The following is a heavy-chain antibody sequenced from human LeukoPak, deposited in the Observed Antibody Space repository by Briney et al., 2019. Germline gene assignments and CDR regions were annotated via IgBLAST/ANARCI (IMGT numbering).Heavy chain of an antibody. D-gene: IGHD4-11*01. J-gene: IGHJ6*02. Sequence: GGSLRLSCAASGFTFSSYAMSWVRQAPGKGLELVSAISGSGGSTYYADSVKGRFTISRDNSKSTLYLQMNSLRAEDTAVYYCAKSNGHPYYYGMDVWGQGATVTVSS. CDR3: AKSNGHPYYYGMDV. CDR1: GFTFSSYA. CDR2: ISGSGGST. V-gene: IGHV3-23*01.